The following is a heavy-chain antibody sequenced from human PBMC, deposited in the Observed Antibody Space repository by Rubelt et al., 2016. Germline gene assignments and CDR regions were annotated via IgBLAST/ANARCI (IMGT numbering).Heavy chain of an antibody. CDR2: ISGNGGST. CDR1: GFTFSSYA. D-gene: IGHD6-13*01. CDR3: AKGHSNLDY. Sequence: VQLVESGGGVVQPGRSLRLSCAASGFTFSSYAMHWVRQAPGKGLEWVSAISGNGGSTYYADSVRGRSTTTRDNSGTTRYLQMNSLRAEDTAVYYCAKGHSNLDYWGQGTLVTVSS. V-gene: IGHV3-23*04. J-gene: IGHJ4*02.